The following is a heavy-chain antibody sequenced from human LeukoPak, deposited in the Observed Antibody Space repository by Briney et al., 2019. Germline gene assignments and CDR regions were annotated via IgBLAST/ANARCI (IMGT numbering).Heavy chain of an antibody. Sequence: PGGSLRHSCSASGFTFSSYWMSWVRQAPGKGLEWVANIKQDGSEKYYVDSVKGRFTISRDNAKNSLYLQMNSLRAEDTAVYYCAREGRYYDILTGFHPSYYFDYWGQGTLVTVSS. CDR1: GFTFSSYW. J-gene: IGHJ4*02. CDR2: IKQDGSEK. D-gene: IGHD3-9*01. V-gene: IGHV3-7*01. CDR3: AREGRYYDILTGFHPSYYFDY.